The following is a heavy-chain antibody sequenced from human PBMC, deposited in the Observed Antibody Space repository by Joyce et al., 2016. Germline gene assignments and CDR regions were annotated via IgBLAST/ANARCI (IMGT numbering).Heavy chain of an antibody. CDR2: IYYTGSA. Sequence: QVQLQESGPGLVKPSQTLSLTCTVSGDSINNGGYYCSWVRQHPETGLEWIEYIYYTGSAYYSPSLRSRLTISLDTSKNQFALKLTSVTAADTAIYYCARDRKGYGMFDFWGQGILVTVSS. CDR1: GDSINNGGYY. J-gene: IGHJ4*02. V-gene: IGHV4-31*03. CDR3: ARDRKGYGMFDF. D-gene: IGHD2-15*01.